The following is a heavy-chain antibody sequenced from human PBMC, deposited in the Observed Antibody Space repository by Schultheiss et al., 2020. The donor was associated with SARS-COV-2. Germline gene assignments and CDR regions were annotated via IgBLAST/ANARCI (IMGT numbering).Heavy chain of an antibody. CDR2: IYYSGST. CDR3: ARIDSSGYYAYDY. J-gene: IGHJ4*02. CDR1: GGSISGDY. D-gene: IGHD3-22*01. Sequence: SETLSLTCTVSGGSISGDYWSWIRQPPGKGLEWIGYIYYSGSTNYNPSLKSRVTISVDTSKNQFSLKLSSVTAADTAVYYCARIDSSGYYAYDYWGQGTLVTVSS. V-gene: IGHV4-59*01.